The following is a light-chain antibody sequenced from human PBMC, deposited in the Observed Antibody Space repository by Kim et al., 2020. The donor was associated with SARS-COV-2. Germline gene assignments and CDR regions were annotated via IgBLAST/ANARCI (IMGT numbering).Light chain of an antibody. Sequence: QAVVTQPPSVSGAPGQTVTISCAGSSSNIGAGFDVHWYRQLPGTAPKLLIYGNINRPSGVSDRFSGSKSGTSASLAITGLQAEDEADYYCQSYDSSLSAWVFGGGTQLTVL. CDR3: QSYDSSLSAWV. CDR1: SSNIGAGFD. J-gene: IGLJ3*02. V-gene: IGLV1-40*01. CDR2: GNI.